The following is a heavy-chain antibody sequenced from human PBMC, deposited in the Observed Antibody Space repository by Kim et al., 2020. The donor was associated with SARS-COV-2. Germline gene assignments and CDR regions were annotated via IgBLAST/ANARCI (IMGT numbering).Heavy chain of an antibody. Sequence: ASVKVSCKASGYTFTSYDINWVRQATGQGLEWMGWMNPNSGNTGYAQKFQGRVTMTRNTSISTAYMELSSLRSEDTAVYYCARGRLAVTRLLWFGELKYYFDYWGQGTLVTVSS. D-gene: IGHD3-10*01. CDR1: GYTFTSYD. J-gene: IGHJ4*02. CDR2: MNPNSGNT. V-gene: IGHV1-8*01. CDR3: ARGRLAVTRLLWFGELKYYFDY.